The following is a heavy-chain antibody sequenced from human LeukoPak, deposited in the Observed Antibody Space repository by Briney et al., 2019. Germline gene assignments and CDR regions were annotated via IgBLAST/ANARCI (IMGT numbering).Heavy chain of an antibody. D-gene: IGHD6-19*01. CDR2: ISGGGGST. CDR1: GFTFSNYA. J-gene: IGHJ4*02. V-gene: IGHV3-23*01. Sequence: GGSLRLSCAASGFTFSNYAMSWVRQAPGKGLEWVSAISGGGGSTYYADSVRGRFTVSRDNSRNTLYLQMDNLRAEDTAVYYCAKVPISSGWPNFDYWGQGTLVTVSS. CDR3: AKVPISSGWPNFDY.